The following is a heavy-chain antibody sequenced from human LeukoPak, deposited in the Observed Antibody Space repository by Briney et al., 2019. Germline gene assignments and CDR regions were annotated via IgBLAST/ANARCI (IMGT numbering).Heavy chain of an antibody. D-gene: IGHD2-2*01. Sequence: ASVKVSCKASGYTXTGYYMHGVRQAPGQGLEWMGWINPNRGGTNYAQKFQGRVTMTRDTSISTAYMELSRLRSDDTAVYYCATSLYCSSTNCYALYFQHWGQGTLVTVSS. CDR1: GYTXTGYY. CDR2: INPNRGGT. CDR3: ATSLYCSSTNCYALYFQH. J-gene: IGHJ1*01. V-gene: IGHV1-2*02.